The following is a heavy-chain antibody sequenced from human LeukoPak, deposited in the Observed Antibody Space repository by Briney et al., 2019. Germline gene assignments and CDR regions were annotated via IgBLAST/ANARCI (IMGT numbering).Heavy chain of an antibody. V-gene: IGHV3-23*01. CDR2: INDSGGST. CDR3: AKDVAIQLWPTKYFDY. Sequence: GGSLRLSCAAPGFTFSSYAMNWVRQAPGKGLEWVSGINDSGGSTYYADSVKGRFTISRDNSKNTLYLQMSSLRVEDTAVYYCAKDVAIQLWPTKYFDYWGQGTLVTVSS. CDR1: GFTFSSYA. D-gene: IGHD5-18*01. J-gene: IGHJ4*02.